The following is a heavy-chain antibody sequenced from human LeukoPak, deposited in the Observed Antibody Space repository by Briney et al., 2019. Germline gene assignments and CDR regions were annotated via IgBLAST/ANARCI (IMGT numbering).Heavy chain of an antibody. CDR2: IYPGDSDT. Sequence: GESLKISCKGSGYNFASYWIGWVRQMPGKGLEWMGIIYPGDSDTRYSPSFQGQVTISADKSISTAYLQWSSLKASDTAMYYCARRLRSGSIRTYYFDYWGQGTLVTVSS. CDR1: GYNFASYW. D-gene: IGHD3-3*01. J-gene: IGHJ4*02. V-gene: IGHV5-51*01. CDR3: ARRLRSGSIRTYYFDY.